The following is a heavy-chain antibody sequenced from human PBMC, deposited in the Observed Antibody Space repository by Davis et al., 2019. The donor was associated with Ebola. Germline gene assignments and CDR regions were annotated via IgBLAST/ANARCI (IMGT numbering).Heavy chain of an antibody. V-gene: IGHV3-7*03. CDR2: IKQDGSET. D-gene: IGHD2-15*01. Sequence: GESLKISCAASGFTFSSYWMSWVRQAPGKGLEWVANIKQDGSETYYVDSVKGRFTISRDNAKNSLYLQMNSLRAEDTAVYYCPPRGRGYWGQGTLVTVSS. CDR1: GFTFSSYW. CDR3: PPRGRGY. J-gene: IGHJ4*02.